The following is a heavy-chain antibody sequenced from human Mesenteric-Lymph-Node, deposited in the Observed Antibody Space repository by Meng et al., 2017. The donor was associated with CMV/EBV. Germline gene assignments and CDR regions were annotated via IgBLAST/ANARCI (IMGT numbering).Heavy chain of an antibody. Sequence: SETLSLTCIVSGGSVNSGSYYWSWIRQPPGKGLEWIGYIFYSGSTNYNPSLKSRVTISVLTSRNQFSLNLTSVTAADTAVYYCARNPYYYYGVDVWGQGTTVTVSS. V-gene: IGHV4-61*01. CDR2: IFYSGST. CDR3: ARNPYYYYGVDV. J-gene: IGHJ6*02. CDR1: GGSVNSGSYY. D-gene: IGHD1-14*01.